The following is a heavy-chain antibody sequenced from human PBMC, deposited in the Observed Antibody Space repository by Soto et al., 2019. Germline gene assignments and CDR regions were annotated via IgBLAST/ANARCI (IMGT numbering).Heavy chain of an antibody. V-gene: IGHV6-1*01. CDR2: TYYKSKWYN. J-gene: IGHJ4*02. D-gene: IGHD6-13*01. CDR3: ARETHRSSWYGY. CDR1: GDSVSSNSAA. Sequence: SQTLSLTCAISGDSVSSNSAAWNWIRQSPSRGLEWLERTYYKSKWYNDYAVSVKSRITINPDTSKNQFSLQLKSLTPEDTAVYYCARETHRSSWYGYWGQGTLVTVSS.